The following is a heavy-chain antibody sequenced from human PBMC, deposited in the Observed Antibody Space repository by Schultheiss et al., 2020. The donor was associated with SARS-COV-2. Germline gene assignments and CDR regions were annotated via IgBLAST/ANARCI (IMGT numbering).Heavy chain of an antibody. CDR2: INHSGST. CDR3: ARDVYV. Sequence: GSLRLSCAVYGGSFSGYYWSWIRQPPGKGLEWIGEINHSGSTNYNPSLKSRVTISVDTSKNQFSLKLSSVTAADTAVYYCARDVYVWGKGTTVTVSS. CDR1: GGSFSGYY. J-gene: IGHJ6*04. V-gene: IGHV4-34*01. D-gene: IGHD3-10*02.